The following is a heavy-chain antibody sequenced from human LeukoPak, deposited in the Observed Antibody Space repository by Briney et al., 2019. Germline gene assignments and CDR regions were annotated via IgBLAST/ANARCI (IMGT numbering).Heavy chain of an antibody. CDR1: GFSFTSFG. CDR3: ARDSGYSGNGNGDWFDP. D-gene: IGHD5-24*01. V-gene: IGHV1-18*04. J-gene: IGHJ5*02. CDR2: ISTYTGVT. Sequence: ASVNVSCKASGFSFTSFGFTWVRQAPGQGLEWMGWISTYTGVTHYAEKFEDRVTMSIDTSTTTAYMELRSLRYGDTAVYYCARDSGYSGNGNGDWFDPGGQGTVVTVSS.